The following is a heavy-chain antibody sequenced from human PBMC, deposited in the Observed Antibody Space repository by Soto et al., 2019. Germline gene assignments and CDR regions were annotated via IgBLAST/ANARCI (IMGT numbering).Heavy chain of an antibody. CDR1: ARTFGPCG. CDR3: ATEGAKSPWNFDY. Sequence: GGSLRLSCVASARTFGPCGMNWARQATGKGLECVAGVSPHGANTYYADSVRGRFIISRDDSRNTVSLDMNSLRGEDSAVYYCATEGAKSPWNFDYWGQVTVVTVSS. D-gene: IGHD1-1*01. CDR2: VSPHGANT. V-gene: IGHV3-23*01. J-gene: IGHJ4*02.